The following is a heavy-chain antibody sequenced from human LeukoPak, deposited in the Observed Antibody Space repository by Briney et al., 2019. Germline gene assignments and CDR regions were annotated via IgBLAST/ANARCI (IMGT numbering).Heavy chain of an antibody. V-gene: IGHV3-23*01. Sequence: GGSLRLSCAASGFTFSNYAMSWVRQAPGKGLEWRGLEWVSTISGSGGSTYYADSVKGRFTISRDNSKNTLYLQMNSLRAEDTAVYYCAKDQDLYDFWSGYYLTYYFDYWGQGTLVTVSS. CDR1: GFTFSNYA. J-gene: IGHJ4*02. CDR2: ISGSGGST. D-gene: IGHD3-3*01. CDR3: AKDQDLYDFWSGYYLTYYFDY.